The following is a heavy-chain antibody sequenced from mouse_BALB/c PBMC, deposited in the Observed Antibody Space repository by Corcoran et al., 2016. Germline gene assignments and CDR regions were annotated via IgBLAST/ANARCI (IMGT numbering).Heavy chain of an antibody. D-gene: IGHD1-1*01. CDR2: ILPGSASS. CDR1: GYTFSSYW. Sequence: QVQLPQSGAVLMKPGASVKISCKATGYTFSSYWIEWVKQRPGHGLEWIGEILPGSASSNYNEKFKGKSTFTADTSSNTAYMQRSSLTSEDSAVYYWARGDYYGSSYGSVAYWGQGTLVTVSA. CDR3: ARGDYYGSSYGSVAY. V-gene: IGHV1-9*01. J-gene: IGHJ3*01.